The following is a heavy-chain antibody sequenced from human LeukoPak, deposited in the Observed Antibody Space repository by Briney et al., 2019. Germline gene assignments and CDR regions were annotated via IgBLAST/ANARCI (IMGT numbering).Heavy chain of an antibody. CDR3: ARHARGMVRGVIIVNWFDP. V-gene: IGHV5-51*01. Sequence: GESLKISCKGSGYSFTSYWIGWVRQMPGKGLEWMGIIYPGDSDTRYSPSFQGQVTISADKSISTAYLQWSSLKASDTAMYYCARHARGMVRGVIIVNWFDPWGQGTLVTVSS. CDR2: IYPGDSDT. CDR1: GYSFTSYW. D-gene: IGHD3-10*01. J-gene: IGHJ5*02.